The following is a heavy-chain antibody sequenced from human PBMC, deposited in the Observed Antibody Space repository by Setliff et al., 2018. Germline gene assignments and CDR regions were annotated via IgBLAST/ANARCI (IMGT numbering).Heavy chain of an antibody. V-gene: IGHV3-7*05. CDR3: ARPFSYSSGWYVYGY. CDR1: GFTFSSYW. CDR2: IKQDGSEK. D-gene: IGHD6-19*01. J-gene: IGHJ4*02. Sequence: QPGGSLRLSCAASGFTFSSYWMSWVRQAPGKGLEWVANIKQDGSEKYYVDSVKGRFTISRDNAKNSLYLQMNSLRAEDTAVYYCARPFSYSSGWYVYGYWGQGTLVTVSS.